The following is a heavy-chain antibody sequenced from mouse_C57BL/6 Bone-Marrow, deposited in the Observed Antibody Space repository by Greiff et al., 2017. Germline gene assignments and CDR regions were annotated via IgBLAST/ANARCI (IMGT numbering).Heavy chain of an antibody. J-gene: IGHJ3*01. D-gene: IGHD6-1*01. CDR1: GYTFTSYW. CDR3: ARATFAY. Sequence: VQLQQSGAELVRPGTSVKLSCKASGYTFTSYWMHWVKQRPGQGLEWIGVIDPSDSYTKYNQKFKGKATLTVDTSSSTAYMQLSSLTSEDSAVYYCARATFAYWGQGTLVTVSA. CDR2: IDPSDSYT. V-gene: IGHV1-59*01.